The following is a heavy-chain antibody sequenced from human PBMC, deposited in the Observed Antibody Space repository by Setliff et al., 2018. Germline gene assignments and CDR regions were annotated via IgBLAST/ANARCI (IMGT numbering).Heavy chain of an antibody. CDR2: FDPEDGET. J-gene: IGHJ4*02. CDR1: GGTFSSYA. Sequence: GASVKVSCKASGGTFSSYAISWVRQAPGQGLEWMGGFDPEDGETMYAQKFRGRVTLTEDTSTHTAYMAMNSLTSEDTAVYYCAANIIYDFWSGFDYWGLGTPVTVSS. CDR3: AANIIYDFWSGFDY. V-gene: IGHV1-24*01. D-gene: IGHD3-3*01.